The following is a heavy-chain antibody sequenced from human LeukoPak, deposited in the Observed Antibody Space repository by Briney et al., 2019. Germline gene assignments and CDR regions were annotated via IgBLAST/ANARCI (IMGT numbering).Heavy chain of an antibody. V-gene: IGHV1-24*01. CDR3: ATGIAVAVFAPAEYFQH. Sequence: ASVTVSCKVSGYTLTELSMHWVRQAPGKGLEWMGGFDPEDGETIYAQKFQGRVTMTEDTSTDTAYMELSSLRSEDTAVYYCATGIAVAVFAPAEYFQHWGQGTLVTVSS. CDR2: FDPEDGET. J-gene: IGHJ1*01. D-gene: IGHD6-19*01. CDR1: GYTLTELS.